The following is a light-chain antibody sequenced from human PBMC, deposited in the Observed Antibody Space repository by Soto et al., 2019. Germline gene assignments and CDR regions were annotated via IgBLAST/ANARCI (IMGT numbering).Light chain of an antibody. V-gene: IGKV1-5*03. CDR1: QSISTW. J-gene: IGKJ1*01. Sequence: DIQMTQSPSTLSASLGDTFTITCRASQSISTWLAWYQQKPGKAPKLLIYKASSLESGVPSRFSGSGSGTEFTLTISSLQPDDFATYYCQQYNSYSWTFGQGTKVDI. CDR3: QQYNSYSWT. CDR2: KAS.